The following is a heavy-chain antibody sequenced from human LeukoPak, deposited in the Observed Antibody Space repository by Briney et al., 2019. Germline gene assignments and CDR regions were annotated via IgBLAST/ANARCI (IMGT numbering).Heavy chain of an antibody. V-gene: IGHV4-34*01. D-gene: IGHD6-19*01. CDR1: GGSFSGYY. Sequence: SETLSLTCAVYGGSFSGYYWSWIRQPPGKGLEWIGEINHSGSTNYNPSLKSRVTISVDTSKNQFSLKLSSVTAADTAVCYCARLTSSGWYFRHGMDVWGQGTTVTVSS. CDR3: ARLTSSGWYFRHGMDV. CDR2: INHSGST. J-gene: IGHJ6*02.